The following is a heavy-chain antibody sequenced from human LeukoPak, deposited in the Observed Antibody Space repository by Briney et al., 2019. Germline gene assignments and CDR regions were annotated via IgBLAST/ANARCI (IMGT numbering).Heavy chain of an antibody. CDR2: IYSGGST. D-gene: IGHD2-21*02. V-gene: IGHV3-53*01. J-gene: IGHJ3*02. CDR3: ASSSCDPTVDAFDI. Sequence: PGGSLRLSCAASGFTVSSNYMSWVRQAPGKGLEWVSVIYSGGSTYYADSVKGRFTISRDNSKNTLYLQMNSLRAEDTAVYYCASSSCDPTVDAFDIWGQGTMVTVSS. CDR1: GFTVSSNY.